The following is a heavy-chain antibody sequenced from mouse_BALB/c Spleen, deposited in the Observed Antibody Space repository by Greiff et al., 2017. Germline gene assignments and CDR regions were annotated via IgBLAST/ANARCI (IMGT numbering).Heavy chain of an antibody. J-gene: IGHJ4*01. CDR2: INPSSGYT. CDR3: ARSYRYDVNAMDY. Sequence: VQLQQSGAELARPGASVKMSCKASGYTFTSYTMHWVKQRPGQGLEWIGYINPSSGYTNYNQKFKDKATLTADKSSSTAYMQLSSLTSEDSAVYYCARSYRYDVNAMDYWGQGTSVTVSS. V-gene: IGHV1-4*01. D-gene: IGHD2-14*01. CDR1: GYTFTSYT.